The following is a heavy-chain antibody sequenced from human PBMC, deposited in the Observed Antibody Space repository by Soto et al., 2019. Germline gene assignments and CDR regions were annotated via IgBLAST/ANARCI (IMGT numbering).Heavy chain of an antibody. V-gene: IGHV1-69*01. CDR2: IIPIFDTT. D-gene: IGHD2-21*02. CDR1: GGTFSTSG. CDR3: ARAPILVSVTLHENYFDA. J-gene: IGHJ4*02. Sequence: QLHLVQSGAEVKKPGSSLKVSCKASGGTFSTSGISWVRQAPGQGLEWMGGIIPIFDTTDYAQKLQGRITIIADESTNTVDMELSNLRSADTGVYYCARAPILVSVTLHENYFDAWGQGTLVTVSS.